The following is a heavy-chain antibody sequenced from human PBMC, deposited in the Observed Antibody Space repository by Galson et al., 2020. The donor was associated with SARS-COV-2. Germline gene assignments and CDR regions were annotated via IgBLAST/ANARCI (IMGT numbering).Heavy chain of an antibody. CDR2: ISSSSSYI. Sequence: RGSLRLSCAASGFTFSSYSMNWVRQAPGKGLEWVSSISSSSSYIYYADSVKGRFTISRDNAKNSLYLQMNSLRAEDTAVYYCASIAAADTLYYYYGMDVWGQGTTVTVSS. D-gene: IGHD6-13*01. V-gene: IGHV3-21*01. J-gene: IGHJ6*02. CDR3: ASIAAADTLYYYYGMDV. CDR1: GFTFSSYS.